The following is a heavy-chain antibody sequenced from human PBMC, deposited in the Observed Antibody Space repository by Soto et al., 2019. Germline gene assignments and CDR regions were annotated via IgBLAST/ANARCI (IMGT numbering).Heavy chain of an antibody. J-gene: IGHJ4*02. CDR2: IYYSGST. Sequence: SESLRITCTVSGGAISSYYWTCIRQSPGKGLEWIGYIYYSGSTNYNPSLKSRVTISIDTSKNQFSLKLSSVTAADTAVYYCARHRYYDLLTGYAFVYWGQGTPVTVSS. V-gene: IGHV4-59*01. D-gene: IGHD3-9*01. CDR3: ARHRYYDLLTGYAFVY. CDR1: GGAISSYY.